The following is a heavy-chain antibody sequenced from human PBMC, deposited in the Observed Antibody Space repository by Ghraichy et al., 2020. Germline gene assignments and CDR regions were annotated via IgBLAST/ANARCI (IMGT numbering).Heavy chain of an antibody. Sequence: GGSLRLSCAASGFTFSSYGMHWVRQAPGKGLEWVAFIRYDGSNKYYADSVKGRFTISRDNSKNTLYLQMNSLRAEDTAVYYCAKPRYGDVDPTYYYMDVWGKGTTVTVSS. J-gene: IGHJ6*03. CDR1: GFTFSSYG. V-gene: IGHV3-30*02. D-gene: IGHD4-17*01. CDR2: IRYDGSNK. CDR3: AKPRYGDVDPTYYYMDV.